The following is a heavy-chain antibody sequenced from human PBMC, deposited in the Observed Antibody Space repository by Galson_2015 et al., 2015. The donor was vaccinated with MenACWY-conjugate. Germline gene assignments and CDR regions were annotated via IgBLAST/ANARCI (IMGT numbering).Heavy chain of an antibody. Sequence: QSGAEVKKPGESLRISCEASGYSFTAYWVHWVRQVPGKGLEWMAKIDPGDSQTNYNPAFQGHVTVSVDKAIGTAYLQRNTLRSSDSGIYYWARHRRDGSGWRKNLDLGGQGTLVTGSA. D-gene: IGHD5-24*01. CDR1: GYSFTAYW. CDR3: ARHRRDGSGWRKNLDL. V-gene: IGHV5-10-1*01. J-gene: IGHJ5*02. CDR2: IDPGDSQT.